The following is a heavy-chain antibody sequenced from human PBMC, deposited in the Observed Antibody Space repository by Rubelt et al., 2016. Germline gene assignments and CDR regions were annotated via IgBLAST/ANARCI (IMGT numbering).Heavy chain of an antibody. CDR2: VSYDGSNK. V-gene: IGHV3-30*04. Sequence: SSYAMHWVRQAPGKGLDWVAVVSYDGSNKFYADSVKGRFTISRDTSKNTLYLQMNSLRAEDTAVYYCARDWDYGSFGRAFDFWGQGTMVTVSS. J-gene: IGHJ3*01. CDR1: SSYA. D-gene: IGHD4/OR15-4a*01. CDR3: ARDWDYGSFGRAFDF.